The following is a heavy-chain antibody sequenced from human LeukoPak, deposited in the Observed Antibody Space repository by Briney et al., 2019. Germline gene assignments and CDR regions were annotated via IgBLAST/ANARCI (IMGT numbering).Heavy chain of an antibody. V-gene: IGHV4-59*01. Sequence: SETLSLTCTVSGGSISSYYWSWIRQPPGKGLEWIGYIYYSGSTNYNPSLKSQVTILVDTSKNQFSLKLNSVTAADTAVYYCARAHSYYDSSGAFDIWGQGTMVTVSS. D-gene: IGHD3-22*01. CDR3: ARAHSYYDSSGAFDI. CDR1: GGSISSYY. CDR2: IYYSGST. J-gene: IGHJ3*02.